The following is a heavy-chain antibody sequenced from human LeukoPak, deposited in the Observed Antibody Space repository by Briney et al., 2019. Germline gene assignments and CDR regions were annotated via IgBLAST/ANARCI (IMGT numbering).Heavy chain of an antibody. CDR3: ARQSGSYGGILDN. V-gene: IGHV4-39*01. D-gene: IGHD1-26*01. CDR1: GGSISSSSYY. Sequence: SETLSLTCTVSGGSISSSSYYWGWIRQPPGKGLEWIGSIYYSGNTYYNPSLKSRVTISVDTSKDQFSLKLSSVTAADTALYFCARQSGSYGGILDNWGQGILGTVSS. CDR2: IYYSGNT. J-gene: IGHJ4*02.